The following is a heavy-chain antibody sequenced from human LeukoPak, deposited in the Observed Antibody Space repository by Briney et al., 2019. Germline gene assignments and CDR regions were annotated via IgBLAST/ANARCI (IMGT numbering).Heavy chain of an antibody. J-gene: IGHJ4*02. V-gene: IGHV1-2*07. CDR3: ARDRPPQLVRPFDY. Sequence: ASVNVSCKASGYIFTGYYMHWVRQAPGQGREWMGWINPNSGGTNYAHKFQGRVTMTRDTSISTAYMELSRLRSDDTAVYYCARDRPPQLVRPFDYWGQGTLSPSPQ. D-gene: IGHD6-13*01. CDR2: INPNSGGT. CDR1: GYIFTGYY.